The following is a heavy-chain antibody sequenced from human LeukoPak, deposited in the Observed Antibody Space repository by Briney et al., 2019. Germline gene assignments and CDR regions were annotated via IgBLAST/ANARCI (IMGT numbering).Heavy chain of an antibody. V-gene: IGHV4-39*01. CDR3: ARQGTEWFGELSGWFDP. Sequence: SETPSLTCTVSGGSISSSSYYWGWIRQPPGKGLEWIGSIYYSGSTYYNPSLKSRVTISVDTSKNQFSLKLSSVTAADTAVYYCARQGTEWFGELSGWFDPWGQGTLVTVSS. J-gene: IGHJ5*02. CDR1: GGSISSSSYY. D-gene: IGHD3-10*01. CDR2: IYYSGST.